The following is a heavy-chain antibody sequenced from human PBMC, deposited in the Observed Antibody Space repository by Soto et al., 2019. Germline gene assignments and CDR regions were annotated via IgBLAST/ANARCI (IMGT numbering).Heavy chain of an antibody. CDR3: ARGPRITIFGVVIIPHNINWFDP. V-gene: IGHV4-34*01. Sequence: PSETLSLTCAVYGGSLSGYYWSWIRQPPGKGLEWIGEINHSGSTNYNPSLKSRVTISVDTSKNQFSLKLSSVTAADTAVYYCARGPRITIFGVVIIPHNINWFDPWGQGTLVTVSS. D-gene: IGHD3-3*01. J-gene: IGHJ5*02. CDR1: GGSLSGYY. CDR2: INHSGST.